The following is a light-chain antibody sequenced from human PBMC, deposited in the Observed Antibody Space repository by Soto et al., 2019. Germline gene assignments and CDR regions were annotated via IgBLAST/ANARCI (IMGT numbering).Light chain of an antibody. J-gene: IGKJ1*01. CDR2: GIS. Sequence: EVVLTQSPGTLSLSPGERAALSCRASQSLTYNYLAWFQQKPGQAPRLLIYGISNRATGIPDRFSGSGSGTDFTHTISRLEPEDFAVYYCQRYGSSPPWTFGQGTKVEIK. CDR3: QRYGSSPPWT. CDR1: QSLTYNY. V-gene: IGKV3-20*01.